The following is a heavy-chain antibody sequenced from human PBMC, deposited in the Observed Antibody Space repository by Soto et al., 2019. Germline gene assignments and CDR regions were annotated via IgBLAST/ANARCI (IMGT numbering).Heavy chain of an antibody. CDR1: GFTFSSYG. CDR3: AKALEGLLFMGGMDV. CDR2: ISYDGSNK. J-gene: IGHJ6*02. D-gene: IGHD3-3*01. Sequence: GGSLRLSCAASGFTFSSYGMHWVRQAPGKGLEWVAVISYDGSNKYYADSVKGRFTISRDNSKNTLYLQMNSLRAEDTAVYYCAKALEGLLFMGGMDVWGQGTTDTASS. V-gene: IGHV3-30*18.